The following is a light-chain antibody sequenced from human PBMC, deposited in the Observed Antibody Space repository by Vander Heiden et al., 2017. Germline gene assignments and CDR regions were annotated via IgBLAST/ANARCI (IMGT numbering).Light chain of an antibody. CDR1: QSIASF. CDR3: QQSYTIPLT. J-gene: IGKJ2*01. CDR2: DAS. V-gene: IGKV1-39*01. Sequence: EIQMTQSPSSLSASVGDRVTITCRASQSIASFLNWYQQKPGKAPNLLIYDASTLQSGVPSRFTAIGSGTDFTLTISSLQPEDFATYYCQQSYTIPLTFGQGTKLEIK.